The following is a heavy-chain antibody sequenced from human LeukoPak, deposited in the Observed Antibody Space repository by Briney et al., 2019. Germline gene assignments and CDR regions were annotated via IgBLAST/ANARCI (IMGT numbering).Heavy chain of an antibody. V-gene: IGHV3-33*06. CDR3: AKAIRYDFWSW. D-gene: IGHD3-3*01. J-gene: IGHJ4*02. Sequence: GGSLRLSCAASGFTFSSYGMHWVRQAPGKGLEWVAVIWYDGSNKYYADSVKGRFTISRDNSKNTLYLQMNSLRAEDTAVYYCAKAIRYDFWSWWGQGTLVTVSS. CDR2: IWYDGSNK. CDR1: GFTFSSYG.